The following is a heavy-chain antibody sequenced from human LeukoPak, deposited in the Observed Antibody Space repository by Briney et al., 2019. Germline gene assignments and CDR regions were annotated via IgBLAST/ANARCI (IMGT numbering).Heavy chain of an antibody. V-gene: IGHV3-48*03. CDR1: GFTFSSYE. D-gene: IGHD6-6*01. CDR2: ISSSGSTI. CDR3: ARDRAARPFDY. Sequence: GGALRLSCAASGFTFSSYEVNWVRKATGKGLEWVSYISSSGSTIYYADSVKGRFTISRDNAKNSLYLQMNSLRAEDTAVYYCARDRAARPFDYWGQGTLVPVSS. J-gene: IGHJ4*02.